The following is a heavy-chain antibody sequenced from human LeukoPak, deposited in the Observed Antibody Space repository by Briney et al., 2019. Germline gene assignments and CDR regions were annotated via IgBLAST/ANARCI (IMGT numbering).Heavy chain of an antibody. CDR3: ARVGGNYEGLIDY. Sequence: ASVKVSCKASGYTFTNFPIGWLRQAPGQGLEWMGWISAYNGYTKYAPSLQGRVTMTTDTSTSTAYMQLRSLRSDDTAMYYCARVGGNYEGLIDYWGQGTLVTVSS. D-gene: IGHD1-26*01. CDR1: GYTFTNFP. V-gene: IGHV1-18*01. CDR2: ISAYNGYT. J-gene: IGHJ4*02.